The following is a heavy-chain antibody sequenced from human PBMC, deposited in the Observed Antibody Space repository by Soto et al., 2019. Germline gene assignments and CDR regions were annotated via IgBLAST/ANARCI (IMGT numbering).Heavy chain of an antibody. J-gene: IGHJ4*02. D-gene: IGHD2-15*01. Sequence: QVQLVQSGAEVKKPGSSVKVSCKASGGTFSSYTISWVRQAPGQGLEWMGRIIPILGIANYAQKFQGRVTIPAEKSTSTAYMELRSLRSEDTAVYYCARDRGVDQGGSHYWGQGTLVTVSS. CDR3: ARDRGVDQGGSHY. CDR1: GGTFSSYT. CDR2: IIPILGIA. V-gene: IGHV1-69*08.